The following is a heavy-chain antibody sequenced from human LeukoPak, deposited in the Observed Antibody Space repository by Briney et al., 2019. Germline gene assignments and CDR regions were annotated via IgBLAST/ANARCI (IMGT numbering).Heavy chain of an antibody. D-gene: IGHD1-26*01. CDR2: INKDGGEK. CDR1: GFTFSSYW. V-gene: IGHV3-7*03. Sequence: AGGSLRLSCAASGFTFSSYWTSWVRQAPGKGLEWVANINKDGGEKYYVDSVKGRFTISRDNAKNSLYLQMNSLRADDTAVYYCVKDSPPRYSGSPPAYWGQGTLVTVSS. J-gene: IGHJ4*02. CDR3: VKDSPPRYSGSPPAY.